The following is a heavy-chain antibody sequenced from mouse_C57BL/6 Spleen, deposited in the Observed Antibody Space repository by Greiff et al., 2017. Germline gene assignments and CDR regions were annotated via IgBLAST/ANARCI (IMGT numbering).Heavy chain of an antibody. D-gene: IGHD1-1*01. CDR2: IDPSDSYT. CDR3: ASSYGRAMDY. V-gene: IGHV1-69*01. J-gene: IGHJ4*01. Sequence: QVQLQQPGAELVMPGASVKLSCKASGYTFTSYWMHWVKQRPGQGLEWIGEIDPSDSYTNYNQKFKGKSTLTVDKSSSTAYMQLSSLTSEDSAVXYCASSYGRAMDYWGQGTSVTVSS. CDR1: GYTFTSYW.